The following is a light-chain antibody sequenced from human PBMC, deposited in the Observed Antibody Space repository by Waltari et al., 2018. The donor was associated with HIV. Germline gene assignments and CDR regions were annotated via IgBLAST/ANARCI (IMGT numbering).Light chain of an antibody. V-gene: IGKV3-20*01. CDR2: GAS. J-gene: IGKJ4*01. Sequence: EIVLTQSPGTLSLSPGERATLSCRASQSVSSSYLAWYQQKPGQAPRLLIYGASSRATGIPDRFSGSGSGTDFTLTISRLEPVDFAVYYCQLYGSSPGLTFGGGTKVEIK. CDR1: QSVSSSY. CDR3: QLYGSSPGLT.